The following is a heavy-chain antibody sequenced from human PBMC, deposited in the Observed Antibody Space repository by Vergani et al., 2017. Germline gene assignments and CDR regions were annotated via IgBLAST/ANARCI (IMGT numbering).Heavy chain of an antibody. J-gene: IGHJ4*02. CDR2: INHSGST. CDR3: ARDQGERGTWTGFDY. CDR1: GGSFSGYY. Sequence: QVQLQQWGAGLLKPSETLSLTCAVYGGSFSGYYWSWIRQPPGKGLEWIGEINHSGSTNYNPSRKRRVTISVDTSKNQFSLQLNSVTPEDSAVYYCARDQGERGTWTGFDYWGQGTLVTVSS. V-gene: IGHV4-34*01. D-gene: IGHD3-16*01.